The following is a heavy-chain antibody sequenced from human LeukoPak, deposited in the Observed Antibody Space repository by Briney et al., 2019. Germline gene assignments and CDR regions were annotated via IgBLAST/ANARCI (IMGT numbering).Heavy chain of an antibody. CDR1: GGSISSYN. CDR3: ARASYYSDSSGYSYFYYYNMDV. J-gene: IGHJ6*03. Sequence: NPSETLSLTCTVSGGSISSYNWNWIRQPPGKGLEWSGYIYYSGSTNYNPSLKSRVTISVDTSKNPFSLKLSSVTAADTDVYYCARASYYSDSSGYSYFYYYNMDVWGKGTTVTVSS. D-gene: IGHD3-22*01. V-gene: IGHV4-59*01. CDR2: IYYSGST.